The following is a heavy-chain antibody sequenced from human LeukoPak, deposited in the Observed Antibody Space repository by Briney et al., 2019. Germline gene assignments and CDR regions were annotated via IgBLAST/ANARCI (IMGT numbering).Heavy chain of an antibody. Sequence: GGSLRLSCTASGFTFSGYSMNWIRQAPGKGLEWVSVIHTGGSTYYADSVKGRFTISRDTSNNTLYLQMNSLRADDTAVYYCAREGKWLQLRYFDYWGQGTLVTVSS. D-gene: IGHD5-24*01. CDR1: GFTFSGYS. V-gene: IGHV3-53*01. CDR3: AREGKWLQLRYFDY. CDR2: IHTGGST. J-gene: IGHJ4*02.